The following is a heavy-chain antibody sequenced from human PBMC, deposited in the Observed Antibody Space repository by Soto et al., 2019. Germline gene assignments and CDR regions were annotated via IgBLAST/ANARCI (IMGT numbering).Heavy chain of an antibody. J-gene: IGHJ4*02. CDR1: GDSISSNNNY. CDR2: ISYSGTT. D-gene: IGHD3-16*01. V-gene: IGHV4-30-4*01. Sequence: SETLSLTCTVSGDSISSNNNYWSWIRQPPGEGLEWIGFISYSGTTSYSPSLKSRVAISLDRSKNQLSLKLSSVTAADTAVYYCARGPPFHWGQGNLVTVSS. CDR3: ARGPPFH.